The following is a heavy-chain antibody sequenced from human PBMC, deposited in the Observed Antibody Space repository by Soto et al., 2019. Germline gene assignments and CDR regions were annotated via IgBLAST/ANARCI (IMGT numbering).Heavy chain of an antibody. D-gene: IGHD3-16*01. J-gene: IGHJ4*02. CDR1: GFTFSNYA. CDR3: AKAYFVWSSEQPYYFDY. CDR2: ISGSGGRS. V-gene: IGHV3-23*01. Sequence: EVQLLDSGGGLVQPGGSLRLSCAASGFTFSNYAMTWVRQGPGKGLEWVSGISGSGGRSYYADSVKGRFTISSDNSTSTLYLQMNSLRAEDTAVYYCAKAYFVWSSEQPYYFDYWGQGTLVTVSS.